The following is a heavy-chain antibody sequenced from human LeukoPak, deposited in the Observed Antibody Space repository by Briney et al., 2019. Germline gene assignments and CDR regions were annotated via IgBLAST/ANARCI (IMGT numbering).Heavy chain of an antibody. CDR3: AKGGGELGSGSLDY. J-gene: IGHJ4*02. D-gene: IGHD3-10*01. V-gene: IGHV3-30*02. CDR1: KFIFSDYG. CDR2: IWYDGSDE. Sequence: GGSLRLSCAASKFIFSDYGMHWVRQAPGKGLEWVAFIWYDGSDEYYADSVKGRFTISRDNSKNTLYLQMKCLTTEDTAVYYCAKGGGELGSGSLDYWGQGTLVTVSS.